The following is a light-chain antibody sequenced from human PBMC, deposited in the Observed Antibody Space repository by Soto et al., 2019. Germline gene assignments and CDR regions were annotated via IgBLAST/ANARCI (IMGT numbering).Light chain of an antibody. J-gene: IGKJ1*01. CDR3: QQYETFSGT. Sequence: DLQMAQSPSILSPYVGDRVTITCRASRSISDWLAWYQQKPGKAPELLIFDASNLKSGVPPRFSGSGSGTDFTLAISSLQPEDFATYYCQQYETFSGTFGPGTKVDNK. V-gene: IGKV1-5*01. CDR2: DAS. CDR1: RSISDW.